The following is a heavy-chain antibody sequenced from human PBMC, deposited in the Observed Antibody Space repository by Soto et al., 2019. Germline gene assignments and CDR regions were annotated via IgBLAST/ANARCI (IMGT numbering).Heavy chain of an antibody. CDR1: GGSISSGGYS. V-gene: IGHV4-61*08. CDR3: ARPLYSYGPMDV. J-gene: IGHJ6*02. CDR2: IYYSGST. D-gene: IGHD5-18*01. Sequence: TLSLTCAVSGGSISSGGYSWSWIRQPPGKGLEWIGYIYYSGSTNYNPSLKSRVTISVDTSKNQFSLKLSSVTAADTAVYYCARPLYSYGPMDVWGQGTTVTVSS.